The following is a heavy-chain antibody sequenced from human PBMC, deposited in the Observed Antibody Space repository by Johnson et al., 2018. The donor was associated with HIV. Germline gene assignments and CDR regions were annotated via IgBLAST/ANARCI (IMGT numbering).Heavy chain of an antibody. Sequence: VQLVESGGGVVQPGRSLRLSCAASGFTFSSYGMHWVRQAPGKGLEWVAVISYDGSNKYYADSVKGRFTISRDNSKNTLYLQMNSLRAEDTAVYYCARDGIGRGIVGANDAFDIWGQGTMVTVSS. CDR2: ISYDGSNK. CDR1: GFTFSSYG. J-gene: IGHJ3*02. V-gene: IGHV3-30*03. CDR3: ARDGIGRGIVGANDAFDI. D-gene: IGHD1-26*01.